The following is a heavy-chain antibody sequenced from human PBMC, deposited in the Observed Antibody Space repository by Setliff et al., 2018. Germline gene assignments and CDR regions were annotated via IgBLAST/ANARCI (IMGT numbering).Heavy chain of an antibody. CDR2: LSYNGNA. D-gene: IGHD3-10*01. CDR1: GYPINTHY. V-gene: IGHV4-39*01. CDR3: ARHTIAMSTIISYFDY. J-gene: IGHJ4*02. Sequence: PSETLSLTCTVSGYPINTHYWSWIRQPPGKGLEWIGTLSYNGNAYYTPSLKSRVTISIDTSKNQFSLKLSSVTAADTAVYYCARHTIAMSTIISYFDYWGQGTLVTVSS.